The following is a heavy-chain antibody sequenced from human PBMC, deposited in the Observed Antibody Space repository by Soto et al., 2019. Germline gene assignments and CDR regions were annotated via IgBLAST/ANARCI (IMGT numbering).Heavy chain of an antibody. CDR1: GVTFSSYA. Sequence: QVQLVQSGAEVKKPGSSVKVSCKASGVTFSSYAISWVRQAPGQGLEWMGGIIPIFGTANYAQKFQGRVTITADESTSTAYMELSSLRSEDTAVYYCARLTDYYDSSFFDYWGQGTLVTVSS. V-gene: IGHV1-69*01. J-gene: IGHJ4*02. CDR3: ARLTDYYDSSFFDY. CDR2: IIPIFGTA. D-gene: IGHD3-22*01.